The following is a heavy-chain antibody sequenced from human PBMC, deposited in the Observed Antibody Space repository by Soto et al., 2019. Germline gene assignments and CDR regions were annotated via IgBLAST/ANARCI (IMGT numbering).Heavy chain of an antibody. V-gene: IGHV4-61*01. D-gene: IGHD7-27*01. CDR2: IFHSGRT. J-gene: IGHJ4*02. Sequence: QVQLQESGPGLVKPSDTLSLTCTVSGASVSTGSYYWSWIRQPPGKGLEWIGYIFHSGRTSYNPSLKSRVAISVDTSKNQFSLKLSSVTAADSAVYYCARETASRHWVDYWGQGTLVNVSS. CDR3: ARETASRHWVDY. CDR1: GASVSTGSYY.